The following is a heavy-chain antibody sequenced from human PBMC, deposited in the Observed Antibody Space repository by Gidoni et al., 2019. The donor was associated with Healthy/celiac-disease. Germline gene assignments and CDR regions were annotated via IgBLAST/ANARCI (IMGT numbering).Heavy chain of an antibody. D-gene: IGHD6-6*01. CDR2: INHSGST. J-gene: IGHJ4*02. CDR1: VGSFSGYY. Sequence: QVQLQQWGAGLLTPSETLSLTCAVYVGSFSGYYWRWLRQPPGKGLEWIGEINHSGSTNYNPSLKSRVTISVDTSKNQFSLKLSSVTAADTAVYYCARAPAKIAARPLNYWGQGTLVTVSS. V-gene: IGHV4-34*01. CDR3: ARAPAKIAARPLNY.